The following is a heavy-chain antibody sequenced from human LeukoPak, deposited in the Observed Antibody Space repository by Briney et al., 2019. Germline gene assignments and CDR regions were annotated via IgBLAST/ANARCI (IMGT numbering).Heavy chain of an antibody. Sequence: SETLSLTCAVSGGSISSGGYSWSWIRQPPGKGLEWIGYIYHSGSTYYNPSLRSRVTISVDRSKNQFSLKLTSVTAADTAVYYCVRDRELNYWGQGTLVTVSS. CDR1: GGSISSGGYS. CDR2: IYHSGST. V-gene: IGHV4-30-2*01. J-gene: IGHJ4*02. CDR3: VRDRELNY. D-gene: IGHD1-7*01.